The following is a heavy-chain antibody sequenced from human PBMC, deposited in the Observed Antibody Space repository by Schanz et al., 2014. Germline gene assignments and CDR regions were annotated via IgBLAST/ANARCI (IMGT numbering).Heavy chain of an antibody. CDR3: ARDGVDAAAGENY. Sequence: QVQLLQSGAEVKKPGASMKVSCKASGYTFTTYYMLWVRQAPGQGLEWMGIINPSGGSTRYGQKFQGRITVTTDTSTSTVYLELSSLRSEDTAVYYCARDGVDAAAGENYWGQGTLVTVSS. J-gene: IGHJ4*02. D-gene: IGHD6-13*01. V-gene: IGHV1-46*03. CDR1: GYTFTTYY. CDR2: INPSGGST.